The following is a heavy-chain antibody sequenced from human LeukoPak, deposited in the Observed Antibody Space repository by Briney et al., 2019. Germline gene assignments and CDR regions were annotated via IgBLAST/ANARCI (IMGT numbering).Heavy chain of an antibody. D-gene: IGHD3-10*01. CDR3: ARETPGRPCAT. CDR1: GFTFSSYS. V-gene: IGHV3-21*01. J-gene: IGHJ5*02. CDR2: TSSSSSYI. Sequence: GGSLRLSCAASGFTFSSYSMNWVRQAPGKGLEWVSSTSSSSSYIYYADSVKGRFTISRDNAKNSLYLQMNSLRAEDTAVYYCARETPGRPCATWGQGTLVTVSS.